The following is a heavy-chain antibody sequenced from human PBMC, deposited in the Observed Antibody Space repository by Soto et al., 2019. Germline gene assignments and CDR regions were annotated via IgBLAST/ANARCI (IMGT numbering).Heavy chain of an antibody. CDR2: IYYSGTT. CDR3: ARVYDFWSGRYLDY. V-gene: IGHV4-30-4*01. D-gene: IGHD3-3*01. J-gene: IGHJ4*02. Sequence: QVQLQESGPGLVMPSQTLSLTCTVSGVSINAGDYYWSWVRQPPGKGLEWIGYIYYSGTTYSNPSIKSPVNISLDRSKNQFTLRLTSVSAADTAVYYCARVYDFWSGRYLDYGGQGTLVAVSS. CDR1: GVSINAGDYY.